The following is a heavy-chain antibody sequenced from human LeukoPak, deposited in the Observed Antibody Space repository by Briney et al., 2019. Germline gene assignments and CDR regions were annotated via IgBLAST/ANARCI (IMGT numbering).Heavy chain of an antibody. CDR1: GFTFSSYA. J-gene: IGHJ4*02. CDR2: ISGSGGST. CDR3: AKTPRRLAAAGPVYYFDY. Sequence: PGGSLRLSCAASGFTFSSYAMSWVRQAPGKGLEWVSAISGSGGSTYYADSVKGRFTISRDNSKNTLYLQMNSLRAEDTAVYYCAKTPRRLAAAGPVYYFDYWGQGTLVTVSS. V-gene: IGHV3-23*01. D-gene: IGHD6-13*01.